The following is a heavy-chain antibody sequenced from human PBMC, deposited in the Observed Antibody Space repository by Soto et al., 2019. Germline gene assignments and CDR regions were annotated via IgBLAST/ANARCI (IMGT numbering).Heavy chain of an antibody. CDR2: INHSGST. CDR3: ASGTLDVDTAMVSQFGY. CDR1: GGSFSGYY. J-gene: IGHJ4*02. D-gene: IGHD5-18*01. V-gene: IGHV4-34*01. Sequence: SETLSLTCAVYGGSFSGYYWSWIRQPPGKGLEWIGEINHSGSTNYNPSLKSRVTISVDTSKNPFSLKLSSVTAADTAVYDCASGTLDVDTAMVSQFGYWGQGTLVTVSS.